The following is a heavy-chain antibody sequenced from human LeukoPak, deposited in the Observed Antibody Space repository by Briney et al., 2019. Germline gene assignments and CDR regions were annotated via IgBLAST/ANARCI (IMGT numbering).Heavy chain of an antibody. J-gene: IGHJ3*02. CDR2: IYYSGST. CDR1: GFTFSDYY. D-gene: IGHD3-22*01. Sequence: LRLSCAASGFTFSDYYMSWIRQHPGKGLEWIGYIYYSGSTYYNPSLKSRVTISVDTSKNQFSLKLSSVTAADTAVYYCARSYYYDSSGYFDAFDIWGQGTMVTVSS. CDR3: ARSYYYDSSGYFDAFDI. V-gene: IGHV4-31*02.